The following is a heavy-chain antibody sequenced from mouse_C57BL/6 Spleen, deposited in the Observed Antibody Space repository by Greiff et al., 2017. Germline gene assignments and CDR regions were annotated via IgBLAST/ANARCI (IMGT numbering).Heavy chain of an antibody. CDR3: ARTGYGSSYGYFDV. Sequence: VQLQQPGAELVMPGASVKLSCKASGYTFTSYWMHWVKQRPGQGLEWIGEIDPSDSYTNYNQKFKGKSTLTVDKSSSTAYMQLSSLTSEDSAVYYCARTGYGSSYGYFDVWGTGTTVTVSS. V-gene: IGHV1-69*01. CDR1: GYTFTSYW. CDR2: IDPSDSYT. D-gene: IGHD1-1*01. J-gene: IGHJ1*03.